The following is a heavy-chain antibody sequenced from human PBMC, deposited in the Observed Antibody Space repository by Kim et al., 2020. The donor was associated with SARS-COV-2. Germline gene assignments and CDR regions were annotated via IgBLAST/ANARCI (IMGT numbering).Heavy chain of an antibody. CDR3: ARVWAPTSYYDSSGPWYFDY. Sequence: VKVSCKASGYTFTGYYMNWVRQAPGQGFEWMGWINPNSGGTNYAQKFQRRATMTRDTSISTAYMELSRLTSDDTAVYYCARVWAPTSYYDSSGPWYFDYWGQGSLVTVST. CDR2: INPNSGGT. V-gene: IGHV1-2*02. CDR1: GYTFTGYY. D-gene: IGHD3-22*01. J-gene: IGHJ4*02.